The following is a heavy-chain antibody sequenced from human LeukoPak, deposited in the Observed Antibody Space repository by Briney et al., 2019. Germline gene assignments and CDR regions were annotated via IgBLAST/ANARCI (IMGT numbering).Heavy chain of an antibody. Sequence: PGGSLRLSCAASGFTFSNAWMSWVRQAPGKGLEWVGRIKSKTDGGTTDYAAPVKGRFTISRDNSKNTLYLQMNSLRAEDTAVYYCARDPGVGAGGWYFDLWGRGTLVTVSS. CDR1: GFTFSNAW. J-gene: IGHJ2*01. D-gene: IGHD3-3*01. V-gene: IGHV3-15*01. CDR3: ARDPGVGAGGWYFDL. CDR2: IKSKTDGGTT.